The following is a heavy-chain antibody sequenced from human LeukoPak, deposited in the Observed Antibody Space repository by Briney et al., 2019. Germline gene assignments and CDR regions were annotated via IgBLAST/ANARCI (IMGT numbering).Heavy chain of an antibody. D-gene: IGHD3-10*01. J-gene: IGHJ4*02. CDR2: IYSGGST. CDR3: ARSSYYYGSGMN. CDR1: EFTFTNYA. V-gene: IGHV3-53*01. Sequence: GGSLRLSCAASEFTFTNYAMHWVRQAPGKGLEWVSVIYSGGSTYYADSVKGRFTISRDNSKNTLYLQMNSLRAEDTAVYYCARSSYYYGSGMNWGQGTLVTVSS.